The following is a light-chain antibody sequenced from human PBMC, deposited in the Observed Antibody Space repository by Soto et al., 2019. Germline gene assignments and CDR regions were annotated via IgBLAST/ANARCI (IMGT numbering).Light chain of an antibody. Sequence: DVKMTQSPSTLSASVGDRVTITCRASQIISSWLAWYQQKPGKAPKLLIYDASSLESGVPSRFSGSGSGTEFTLTISSLQPDDFATYYCQQYNSYQWTFGQGTKVDI. CDR3: QQYNSYQWT. V-gene: IGKV1-5*01. J-gene: IGKJ1*01. CDR2: DAS. CDR1: QIISSW.